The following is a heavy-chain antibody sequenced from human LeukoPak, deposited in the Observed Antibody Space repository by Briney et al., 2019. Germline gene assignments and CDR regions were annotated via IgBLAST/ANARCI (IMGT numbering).Heavy chain of an antibody. CDR1: EFSVGSNY. D-gene: IGHD1-26*01. V-gene: IGHV3-66*01. CDR2: IYSGGST. Sequence: PGGSLRLSCAASEFSVGSNYMTWVRQAPGQGLEWVSLIYSGGSTYYADSVKGRFTLSRDNSKNSLYLQMNSLRAEDTAIYYCARDLSVGAKPDLGFDYWGQGTLVTVSS. CDR3: ARDLSVGAKPDLGFDY. J-gene: IGHJ4*02.